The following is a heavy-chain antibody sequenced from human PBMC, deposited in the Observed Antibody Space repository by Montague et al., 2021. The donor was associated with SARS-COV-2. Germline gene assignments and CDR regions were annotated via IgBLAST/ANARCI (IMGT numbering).Heavy chain of an antibody. CDR1: GDSISRYY. CDR3: ARVVVDASGWYHFDY. CDR2: HYNSGST. Sequence: SETLSLTYTVSGDSISRYYWGWIRQPPGKGLEWMGYHYNSGSTNXSPTLKSRIAMSVDTSENQFSLKLFSVTAADTAVYYCARVVVDASGWYHFDYWGQGALVTVSS. V-gene: IGHV4-59*12. J-gene: IGHJ4*02. D-gene: IGHD6-19*01.